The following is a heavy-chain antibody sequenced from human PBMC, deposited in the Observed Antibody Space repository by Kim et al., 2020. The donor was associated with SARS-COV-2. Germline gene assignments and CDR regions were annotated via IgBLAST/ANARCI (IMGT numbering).Heavy chain of an antibody. J-gene: IGHJ4*02. D-gene: IGHD4-17*01. V-gene: IGHV4-4*07. Sequence: YKPSLKMRVTLSVDTSKTKFPLKLNSVTAADTAVYYCARTIAYGDCVFDSWGQGTLVTVSS. CDR3: ARTIAYGDCVFDS.